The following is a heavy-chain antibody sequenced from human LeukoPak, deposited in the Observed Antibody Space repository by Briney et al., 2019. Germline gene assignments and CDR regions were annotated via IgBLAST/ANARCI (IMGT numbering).Heavy chain of an antibody. CDR2: IYYSGST. Sequence: SETLSLTRTVSGGSISSSSYYWGWIRQPPGKGLEWIGSIYYSGSTYYNPSLKSRVTISVDTSKNQSSLKLSSVTAADTAVYYCAREVPRHYYYGMDVWAQGTTVPVSS. V-gene: IGHV4-39*07. D-gene: IGHD1-1*01. CDR3: AREVPRHYYYGMDV. CDR1: GGSISSSSYY. J-gene: IGHJ6*02.